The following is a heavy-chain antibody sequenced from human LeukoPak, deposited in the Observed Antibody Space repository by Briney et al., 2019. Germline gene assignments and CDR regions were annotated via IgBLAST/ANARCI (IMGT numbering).Heavy chain of an antibody. V-gene: IGHV3-23*01. D-gene: IGHD6-13*01. CDR2: ISGSGGST. CDR3: AKDQGIAAAAPDY. CDR1: GFTFNNYA. J-gene: IGHJ4*02. Sequence: GGSLRLSCAASGFTFNNYAMSWVRQAPGKGLAWVSAISGSGGSTHYADSVKGRFTISRDNSKNTMYLQMNSLRAEDTAVYYCAKDQGIAAAAPDYWGQGTLVTVSS.